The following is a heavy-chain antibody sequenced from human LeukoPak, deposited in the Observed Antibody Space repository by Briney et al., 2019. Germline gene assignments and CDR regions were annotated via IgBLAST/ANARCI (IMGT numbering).Heavy chain of an antibody. Sequence: PGGSLRLSCAASGFTFSNYGMHWVRQAPGKGLEWVAFIPYDGSNKYYADSLKGRFTISRDNSKNTLYLQMNSLRAEDTAVYYCAKESAYNWFDPWGQGTLVTVSS. CDR2: IPYDGSNK. CDR3: AKESAYNWFDP. J-gene: IGHJ5*02. V-gene: IGHV3-30*02. CDR1: GFTFSNYG.